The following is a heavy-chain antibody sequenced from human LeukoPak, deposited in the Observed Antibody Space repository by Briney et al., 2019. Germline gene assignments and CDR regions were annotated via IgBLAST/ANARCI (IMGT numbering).Heavy chain of an antibody. Sequence: GGSLRLSGTASGFTFSSYNMNWVRQAPGKRLEWVSYISYSSSTRYYAGSVKGRFTISRDNAKNSLYLQINSPRDEDMAVYYCARVGSEWLVNDYWGQGALVTVSS. J-gene: IGHJ4*02. D-gene: IGHD6-19*01. V-gene: IGHV3-48*02. CDR2: ISYSSSTR. CDR3: ARVGSEWLVNDY. CDR1: GFTFSSYN.